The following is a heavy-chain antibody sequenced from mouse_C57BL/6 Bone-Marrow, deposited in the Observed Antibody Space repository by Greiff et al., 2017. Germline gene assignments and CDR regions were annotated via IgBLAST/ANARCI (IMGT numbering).Heavy chain of an antibody. Sequence: EVKLLESGGGLVQPGGSMKLSCVASGFTFSNYWMNWVRQSPEKGLEWVAQIRLKSDNYATHYAESVKGRFTISRDDSKSSVYLQMNNLRAEDTGIYYCTDYSAWFAYWGQGTLVTVSA. CDR1: GFTFSNYW. V-gene: IGHV6-3*01. CDR3: TDYSAWFAY. J-gene: IGHJ3*01. CDR2: IRLKSDNYAT. D-gene: IGHD1-1*01.